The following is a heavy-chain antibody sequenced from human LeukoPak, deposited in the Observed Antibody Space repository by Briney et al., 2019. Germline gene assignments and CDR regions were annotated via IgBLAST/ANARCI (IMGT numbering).Heavy chain of an antibody. D-gene: IGHD2-15*01. J-gene: IGHJ4*02. V-gene: IGHV3-21*01. CDR1: GFTLTSYA. Sequence: GGSLRLSCAASGFTLTSYALSWVRQAPGKGLEWVSAISGSGTTTYYADSVKGRFTISRDNAKNSLYLQMNSLRAEDTAVYYCARDFGYCSGGSCRLDYWGQGTLVTVSS. CDR3: ARDFGYCSGGSCRLDY. CDR2: ISGSGTTT.